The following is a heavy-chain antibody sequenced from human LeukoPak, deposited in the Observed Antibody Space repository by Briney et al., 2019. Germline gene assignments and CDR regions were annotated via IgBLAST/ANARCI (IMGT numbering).Heavy chain of an antibody. CDR3: ARDLESPGELKYYYYMDV. V-gene: IGHV1-18*01. CDR1: GYTLSNYG. J-gene: IGHJ6*03. CDR2: ISSYNDNT. Sequence: ASVKVSCKASGYTLSNYGISWVRQAPGQGLEWMGWISSYNDNTNYAQKLQGRVTMTTDTSTSTAYMELSRLTSDDSAVYYCARDLESPGELKYYYYMDVWGNGTTVTVSS. D-gene: IGHD1-26*01.